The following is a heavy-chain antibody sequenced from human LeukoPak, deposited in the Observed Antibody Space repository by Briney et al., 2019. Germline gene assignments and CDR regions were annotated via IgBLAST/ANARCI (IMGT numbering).Heavy chain of an antibody. V-gene: IGHV4-34*01. J-gene: IGHJ5*02. D-gene: IGHD3-10*01. CDR1: GGSFSGYY. Sequence: SETLSLTCAVYGGSFSGYYWSWIRQPPGKGLEWIGEINHSGSTNYNPSLKSRVTISVDTSKNQFSLKLSSVTAADTAVYYCARAPITRVENENWFDPWGRGPLVTVSS. CDR3: ARAPITRVENENWFDP. CDR2: INHSGST.